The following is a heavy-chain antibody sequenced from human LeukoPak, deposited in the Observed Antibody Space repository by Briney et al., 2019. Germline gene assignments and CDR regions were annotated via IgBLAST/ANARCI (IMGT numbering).Heavy chain of an antibody. Sequence: MTSETLSLTCTVSGGSISSYYWSWIRQPPGKGLEWIGYIYYSGSTNYNPSLKSRVTISVDTPKNQFSLKLSSVTAADTAVYYCARGELRFLLGYWGQGTLVTVSS. J-gene: IGHJ4*02. CDR2: IYYSGST. V-gene: IGHV4-59*01. CDR1: GGSISSYY. D-gene: IGHD3-3*01. CDR3: ARGELRFLLGY.